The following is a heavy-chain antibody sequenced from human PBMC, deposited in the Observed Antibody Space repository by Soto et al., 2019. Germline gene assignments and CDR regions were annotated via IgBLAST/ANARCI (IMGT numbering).Heavy chain of an antibody. Sequence: LSLTCTVSGGSISSYYWSWIRQPAGKGLEWIGRIYTSGSTNYNPSLKSRVTMSVDTSKNQFSLKLSSVTAADTAVYYCARGGLLAAADLWYYYGMDVWGQGTTVTVSS. CDR3: ARGGLLAAADLWYYYGMDV. CDR2: IYTSGST. J-gene: IGHJ6*02. CDR1: GGSISSYY. V-gene: IGHV4-4*07. D-gene: IGHD6-13*01.